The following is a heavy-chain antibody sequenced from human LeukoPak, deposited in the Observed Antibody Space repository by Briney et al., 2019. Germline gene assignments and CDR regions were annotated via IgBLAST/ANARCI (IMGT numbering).Heavy chain of an antibody. CDR2: ISISGTGT. V-gene: IGHV3-23*01. CDR1: GFTVSSNY. Sequence: PGGSLRLSCAASGFTVSSNYMSWVRQAPGKGLEWVSSISISGTGTNYADSVKGRFTISRDNSRNTLYLQMNSLRAEDTAIYYCAKNEQWLTFDYWGQGSLVTVSS. D-gene: IGHD6-19*01. CDR3: AKNEQWLTFDY. J-gene: IGHJ4*02.